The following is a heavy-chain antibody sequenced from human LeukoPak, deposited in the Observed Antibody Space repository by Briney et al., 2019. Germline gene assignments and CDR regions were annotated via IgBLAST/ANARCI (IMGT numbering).Heavy chain of an antibody. CDR2: INRSGNT. CDR1: GGSFSSYY. V-gene: IGHV4-34*01. D-gene: IGHD2-15*01. CDR3: ASLYCSGGICYSGLGSADY. Sequence: PSETLSLTCAVYGGSFSSYYWSWIRQPPGKGLEWIGEINRSGNTNYNPSLKSRVTISVDTSKNQFSLKLSSVTAADTAVYFCASLYCSGGICYSGLGSADYWGRGTLVTVSS. J-gene: IGHJ4*02.